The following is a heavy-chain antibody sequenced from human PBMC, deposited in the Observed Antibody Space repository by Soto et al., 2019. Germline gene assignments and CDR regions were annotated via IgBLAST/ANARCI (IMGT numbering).Heavy chain of an antibody. CDR1: VFTVINTY. J-gene: IGHJ6*01. V-gene: IGHV3-53*01. CDR2: IYAGTTT. D-gene: IGHD6-13*01. CDR3: VRDLQGNFGMDA. Sequence: PWGSLRVSCAFSVFTVINTYMVWVRQSPEKGLDWVSVIYAGTTTSYSDSVKGRFTISRDNSRNTLYLQMNSLRVEDTALYYCVRDLQGNFGMDAWGQGTAVTVSS.